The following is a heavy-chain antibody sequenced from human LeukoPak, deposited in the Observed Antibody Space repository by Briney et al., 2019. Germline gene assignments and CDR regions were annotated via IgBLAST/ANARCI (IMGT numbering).Heavy chain of an antibody. J-gene: IGHJ4*02. CDR1: GGSLSSYF. D-gene: IGHD1-14*01. CDR3: ARRGPPDHYYFDY. CDR2: ISYSGST. V-gene: IGHV4-59*08. Sequence: PSETLSLTCTVSGGSLSSYFWGWIRQPPGKGLEWIGYISYSGSTNYSPSLKSRVTISVDTSQNQFSLRLTSVTAADTAVYYCARRGPPDHYYFDYWGQGTLVTVSS.